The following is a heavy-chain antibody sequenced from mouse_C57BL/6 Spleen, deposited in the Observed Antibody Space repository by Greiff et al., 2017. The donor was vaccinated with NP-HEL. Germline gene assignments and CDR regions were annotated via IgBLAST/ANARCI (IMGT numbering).Heavy chain of an antibody. CDR2: IDPEDGDT. J-gene: IGHJ2*01. CDR1: GFNIKDYY. V-gene: IGHV14-1*01. D-gene: IGHD1-1*01. CDR3: TTRDYYGSSYPYFDY. Sequence: EVQLQQSGAELVRPGASVKLSCTASGFNIKDYYMHWVKQRPEQGLEWIGRIDPEDGDTEYAPKFQGKATMTADTSSNTAYLQLSSLTSEDTAVYYCTTRDYYGSSYPYFDYWGQGTTLTVSS.